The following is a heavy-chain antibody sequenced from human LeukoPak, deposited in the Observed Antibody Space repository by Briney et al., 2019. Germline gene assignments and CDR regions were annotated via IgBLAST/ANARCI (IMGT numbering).Heavy chain of an antibody. J-gene: IGHJ3*02. CDR3: ARDLEQQLAHAFDI. CDR2: INPYSGGT. Sequence: ASVKVSCKASGYTFTGYYMHWVRQAPGQGLEWMGWINPYSGGTNYAQKFQGRVTMTRDTSISTAYMELSRLRSDDTAVYYCARDLEQQLAHAFDIWGQGTMVTVSS. D-gene: IGHD6-13*01. CDR1: GYTFTGYY. V-gene: IGHV1-2*02.